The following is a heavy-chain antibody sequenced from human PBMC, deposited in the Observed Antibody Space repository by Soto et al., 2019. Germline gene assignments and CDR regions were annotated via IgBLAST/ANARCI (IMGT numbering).Heavy chain of an antibody. CDR1: GVSISDTRYY. D-gene: IGHD3-16*01. Sequence: QLQLQESGPGLVKPSETLSLTCTVSGVSISDTRYYWGWIRQPPGKGLEWIGTIYFNGNTFYNPSIKSRLTISVDTSSNQFSLRLTSVTAAETDVYYCARQGAYWGQGTLVAVSS. J-gene: IGHJ4*02. V-gene: IGHV4-39*01. CDR3: ARQGAY. CDR2: IYFNGNT.